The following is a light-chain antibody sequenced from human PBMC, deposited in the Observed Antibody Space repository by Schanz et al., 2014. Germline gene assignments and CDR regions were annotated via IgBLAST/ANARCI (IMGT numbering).Light chain of an antibody. V-gene: IGLV2-8*01. CDR1: SSDVGGYNY. CDR2: DVS. J-gene: IGLJ2*01. Sequence: QSALTQPPSASGSPGQSVAISCTGTSSDVGGYNYVSWYQQHPGKAPRLMIFDVSKRPSGVPDRFSGSKSGTSASLAISGLQSEDEADYYCAAWDASLNGVLFGGGTKLTVL. CDR3: AAWDASLNGVL.